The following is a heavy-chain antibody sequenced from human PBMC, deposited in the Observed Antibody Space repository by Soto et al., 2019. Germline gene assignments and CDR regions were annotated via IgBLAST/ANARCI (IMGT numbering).Heavy chain of an antibody. J-gene: IGHJ4*02. CDR1: GYTFTDYD. CDR3: STWGRNGWYTGFF. D-gene: IGHD6-19*01. CDR2: MNPNSGRT. V-gene: IGHV1-8*01. Sequence: QVQLVQSGAEVKTPGASVKVSCKASGYTFTDYDINWVRQAPGQGLEWVGRMNPNSGRTDYAQKFQARVTMTRDTSISTASLELSSLGYEDTAVFYCSTWGRNGWYTGFFWGQGTLVTVAS.